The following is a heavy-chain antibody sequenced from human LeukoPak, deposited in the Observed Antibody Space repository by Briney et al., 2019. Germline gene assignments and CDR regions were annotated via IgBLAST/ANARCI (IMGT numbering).Heavy chain of an antibody. Sequence: GGSLRFSCAASGFTFRSYWMHWVRQAPGKGLVWVSRINSDGSSTSYADSVRGRFTISRDNAKNTLYLQMNSLRAEDTAVYSCARWEPTGYYFDYWGEGTLVTVSS. CDR3: ARWEPTGYYFDY. CDR2: INSDGSST. J-gene: IGHJ4*02. D-gene: IGHD1-26*01. V-gene: IGHV3-74*01. CDR1: GFTFRSYW.